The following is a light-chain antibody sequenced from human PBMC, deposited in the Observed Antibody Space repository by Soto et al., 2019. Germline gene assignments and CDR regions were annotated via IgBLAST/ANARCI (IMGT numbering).Light chain of an antibody. CDR2: KAS. CDR3: QHYNSYQYT. J-gene: IGKJ2*01. Sequence: DIQMTQSPSTLSASVGDRVTITCRASQSISDWLAWYQQKPGKAPNLLIYKASSLESGVPSRFSGSGSGTEFTLTISSLQPDDFATYYCQHYNSYQYTFGQGTKLEIK. CDR1: QSISDW. V-gene: IGKV1-5*03.